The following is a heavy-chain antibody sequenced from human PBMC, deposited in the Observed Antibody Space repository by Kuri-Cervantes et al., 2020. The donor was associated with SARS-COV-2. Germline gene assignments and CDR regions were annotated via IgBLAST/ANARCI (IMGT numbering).Heavy chain of an antibody. Sequence: GSLRLSCAVYGGSFSGYYWSWIRQPPGKGLEWIGYIYYSGSTNYNPSLKSRVTISVDTSKNQFSLKLSSVTAADTAVYYCARGIVGYCSGGSCYYFDYWGQGTLVTVSS. CDR3: ARGIVGYCSGGSCYYFDY. D-gene: IGHD2-15*01. CDR1: GGSFSGYY. J-gene: IGHJ4*02. CDR2: IYYSGST. V-gene: IGHV4-59*08.